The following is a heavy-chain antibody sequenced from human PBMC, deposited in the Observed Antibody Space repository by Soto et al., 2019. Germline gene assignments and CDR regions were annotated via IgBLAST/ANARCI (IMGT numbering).Heavy chain of an antibody. CDR2: IDPSDSYT. D-gene: IGHD3-22*01. J-gene: IGHJ5*02. Sequence: PGESLKISCKGSGYSFTSYWISWVRQMPGKGLEWMGRIDPSDSYTNYSPSFQGHVTISADKSISTAYLQWSSLKATDTAMYYCARHNYFDSSGYSLWFDPWGQGTLVTVSS. V-gene: IGHV5-10-1*01. CDR1: GYSFTSYW. CDR3: ARHNYFDSSGYSLWFDP.